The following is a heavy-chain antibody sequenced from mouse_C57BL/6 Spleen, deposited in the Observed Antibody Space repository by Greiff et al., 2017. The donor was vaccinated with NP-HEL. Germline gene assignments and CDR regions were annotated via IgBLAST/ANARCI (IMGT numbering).Heavy chain of an antibody. CDR2: ISSGSSTI. D-gene: IGHD1-1*01. CDR3: ARGGYYYGSSLDY. J-gene: IGHJ2*01. Sequence: EVQGVESGGGLVKPGGSLKLSCAASGFTFSDYGMHWVRQAPEKGLEWVAYISSGSSTIYYADTVKGRFTISRDNAKNTLFLQMTSLRAEDTAMYYCARGGYYYGSSLDYWGQGTTLTVSS. V-gene: IGHV5-17*01. CDR1: GFTFSDYG.